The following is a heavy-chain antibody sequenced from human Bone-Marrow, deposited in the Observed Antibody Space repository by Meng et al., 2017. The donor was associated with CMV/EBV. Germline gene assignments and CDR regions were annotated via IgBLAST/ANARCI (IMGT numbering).Heavy chain of an antibody. CDR3: TTDIVVVVAATPPRLIRGGLDV. Sequence: GESLKISCAASGFTFSNAWMSWVRQAPGKGLEWVGRIKSKTDGGTTDDAATVKGRFTISRDDSKNTLYLQMNSLKTEDTAVYYCTTDIVVVVAATPPRLIRGGLDVWGQGTTVTVSS. J-gene: IGHJ6*02. CDR1: GFTFSNAW. D-gene: IGHD2-15*01. V-gene: IGHV3-15*01. CDR2: IKSKTDGGTT.